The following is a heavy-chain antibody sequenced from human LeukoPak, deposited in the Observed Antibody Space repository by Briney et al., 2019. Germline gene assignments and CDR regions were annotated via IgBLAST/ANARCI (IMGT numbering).Heavy chain of an antibody. Sequence: PGGSLRLSCVASGFIFSSYTMSWVRQAPGKGLEWVSAISGSGGSTYYADSVKGRFTISRDNSKNTLYLQMNSLRAEDTAVYYCAKGHVRYGDFDYWGQGTLVTVSS. CDR2: ISGSGGST. D-gene: IGHD4-17*01. CDR3: AKGHVRYGDFDY. V-gene: IGHV3-23*01. J-gene: IGHJ4*02. CDR1: GFIFSSYT.